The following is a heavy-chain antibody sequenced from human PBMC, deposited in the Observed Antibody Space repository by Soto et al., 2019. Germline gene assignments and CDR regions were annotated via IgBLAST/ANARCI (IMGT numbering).Heavy chain of an antibody. CDR3: ARGKAVAGPIWPRVDYFDY. V-gene: IGHV4-61*01. J-gene: IGHJ4*02. D-gene: IGHD6-19*01. Sequence: SETLSLTCTVSGGSVSSGSYYWSWIRQPPGKGLEWIGYIYYSGSTNYNPSLKSRVTISVDTSKNQFSLKLSSVTAADTAVYYCARGKAVAGPIWPRVDYFDYWGQGTLVTVSS. CDR2: IYYSGST. CDR1: GGSVSSGSYY.